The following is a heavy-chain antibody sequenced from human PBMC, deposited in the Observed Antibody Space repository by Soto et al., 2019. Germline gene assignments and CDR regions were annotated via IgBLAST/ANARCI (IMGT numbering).Heavy chain of an antibody. CDR3: AKLSCTSSTCYFKGWLET. Sequence: PSDTLSLTFTYSGDSISCGSSFFIWIRQPPGKCLEWIANVYYSGSSYYNPSLKSRLTISVDTTKNQFSLQLKSMTAADTAVYYCAKLSCTSSTCYFKGWLETWGQGTLVTV. D-gene: IGHD2-8*01. V-gene: IGHV4-30-4*02. J-gene: IGHJ5*02. CDR1: GDSISCGSSF. CDR2: VYYSGSS.